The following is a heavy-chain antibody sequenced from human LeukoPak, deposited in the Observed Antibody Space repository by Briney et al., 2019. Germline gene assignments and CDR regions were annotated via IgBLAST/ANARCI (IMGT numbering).Heavy chain of an antibody. Sequence: GGSLRLSCAASEFTFVDYTMTWLRQAPGKGLQWVSSISRTSSYIFYADSVKGRFTISRDNAKNSLFLEMNSLRVDDTAVYYCARERASGDGYNPPDYWGQGTLVTVSS. J-gene: IGHJ4*02. V-gene: IGHV3-21*01. CDR2: ISRTSSYI. CDR3: ARERASGDGYNPPDY. CDR1: EFTFVDYT. D-gene: IGHD5-24*01.